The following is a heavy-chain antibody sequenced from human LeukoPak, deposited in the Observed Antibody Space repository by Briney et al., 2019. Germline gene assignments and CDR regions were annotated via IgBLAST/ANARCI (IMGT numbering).Heavy chain of an antibody. J-gene: IGHJ6*02. D-gene: IGHD5-12*01. CDR3: ARAHSGEDPFGYSGYDTYYYYGMDV. V-gene: IGHV1-8*01. CDR1: GYTFTSYD. Sequence: ASVKVSCKASGYTFTSYDINWVRQAPGQGLEWMGWMNPNSGNTGYAQKFQGRVTMTRNTSISTAYMELSSLRSEDTAVYYCARAHSGEDPFGYSGYDTYYYYGMDVWGQGTTVTVSS. CDR2: MNPNSGNT.